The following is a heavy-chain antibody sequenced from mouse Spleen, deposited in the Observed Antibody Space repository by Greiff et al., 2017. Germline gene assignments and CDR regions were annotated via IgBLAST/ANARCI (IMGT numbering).Heavy chain of an antibody. D-gene: IGHD1-2*01. CDR1: GFTFSDYY. CDR3: ARVRLYFDY. V-gene: IGHV5-16*01. J-gene: IGHJ2*01. Sequence: EVKLVESEGGLVQPGSSMKLSCTASGFTFSDYYMAWVRQVPEKGLEWVANINYDGSSTYYLDSLKSRFIISRDNAKNILYLQMSSLKSEDTATYYCARVRLYFDYWGQGTTLTVSS. CDR2: INYDGSST.